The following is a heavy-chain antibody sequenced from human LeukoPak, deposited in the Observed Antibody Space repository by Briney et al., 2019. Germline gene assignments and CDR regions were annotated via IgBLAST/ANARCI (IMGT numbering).Heavy chain of an antibody. V-gene: IGHV5-51*01. CDR1: GYRFTSYW. J-gene: IGHJ4*02. CDR2: IYPGDSDT. CDR3: ARRNDYVDY. Sequence: GESLKISFKGAGYRFTSYWIGWGRRRPGKGVGWRGIIYPGDSDTRYSPSFQGQVTISADKSISTAYLQWSSLKASDTAMYYCARRNDYVDYWGQGTLVTVSS.